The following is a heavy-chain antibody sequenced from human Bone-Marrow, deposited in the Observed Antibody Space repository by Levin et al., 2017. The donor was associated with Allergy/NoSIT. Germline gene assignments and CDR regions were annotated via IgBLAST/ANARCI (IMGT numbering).Heavy chain of an antibody. CDR2: ISSSGSTI. J-gene: IGHJ5*02. CDR1: GFTFSSYE. D-gene: IGHD6-13*01. V-gene: IGHV3-48*03. CDR3: ARVISSSWYNWFDP. Sequence: GGSLRLSCAASGFTFSSYEMNWVRQAPGKGLEWVSYISSSGSTIYYADSVKGRFTISRDNAKNSLYLQMNSLRAEDTAVYYCARVISSSWYNWFDPWGQGTLVTVSS.